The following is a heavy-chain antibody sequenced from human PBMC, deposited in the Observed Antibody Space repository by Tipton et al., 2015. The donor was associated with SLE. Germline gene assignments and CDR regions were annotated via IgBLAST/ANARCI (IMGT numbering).Heavy chain of an antibody. V-gene: IGHV4-38-2*01. CDR1: GYSISLGYY. J-gene: IGHJ3*02. D-gene: IGHD3-22*01. CDR2: ISHSGGT. CDR3: ARRLRTYYYDSSGFHDAFDI. Sequence: TLSLPCAVSGYSISLGYYWGWIRQPPGKGLEWIGSISHSGGTYYNPSLKSRVTISLDTSKNPFSLKLSSVTAADTAVYYCARRLRTYYYDSSGFHDAFDIWGQGTMVTVSS.